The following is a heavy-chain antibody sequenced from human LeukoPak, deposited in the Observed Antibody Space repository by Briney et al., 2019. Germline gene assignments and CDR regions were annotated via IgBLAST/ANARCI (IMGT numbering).Heavy chain of an antibody. CDR2: ITSTSSYV. V-gene: IGHV3-21*04. Sequence: GGSLRLSCEASGFTFSTYNMNWVRQAPGKRPEWVSSITSTSSYVFYTDSVKDRFTISRDNAKNSLYLQMNSLRAEDTAVYYCASMDRWLHLSGDAFDIWGQGTMVTVSS. CDR1: GFTFSTYN. J-gene: IGHJ3*02. D-gene: IGHD5-24*01. CDR3: ASMDRWLHLSGDAFDI.